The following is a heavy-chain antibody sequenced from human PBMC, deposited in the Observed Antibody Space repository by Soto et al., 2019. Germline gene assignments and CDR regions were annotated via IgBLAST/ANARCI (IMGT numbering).Heavy chain of an antibody. V-gene: IGHV3-23*01. CDR1: GFSFSSFA. J-gene: IGHJ6*04. CDR3: AKGVELDV. CDR2: IGDSGAST. Sequence: EVLLLESGGGLVQPGGSLRLSCEASGFSFSSFAMNWVRQAPGKGLEWVSAIGDSGASTYYADSVKGRFTISIDNSRNTLYLQLNSLRAEDTAVYYCAKGVELDVCGNGTTVTVSS. D-gene: IGHD1-26*01.